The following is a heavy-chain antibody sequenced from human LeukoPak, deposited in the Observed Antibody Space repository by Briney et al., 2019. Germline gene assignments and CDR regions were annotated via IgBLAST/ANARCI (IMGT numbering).Heavy chain of an antibody. J-gene: IGHJ3*02. D-gene: IGHD1-26*01. CDR2: IIPIFGTA. V-gene: IGHV1-69*13. CDR1: GGTFSSYA. Sequence: ASVKVSCKASGGTFSSYAISWVRQAPGQGLEWMGGIIPIFGTANYAQKFQGRVTITADESTGTAYMELSSLRSEDTAVYYCARDQGGSAAIDIWGQGTMVTVSS. CDR3: ARDQGGSAAIDI.